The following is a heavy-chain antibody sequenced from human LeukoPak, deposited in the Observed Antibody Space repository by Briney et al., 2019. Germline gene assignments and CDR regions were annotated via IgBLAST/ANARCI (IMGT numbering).Heavy chain of an antibody. Sequence: SETLSLTCAVSGYSISSGYYCGWIRQPPGKGLEWMGSIYHSGGTYYNPSLKSRVTISVDTPKNQFSLKLSSVTAADTAVYYCARPNYGSGIYSFDYWGQGTLVTVSS. CDR2: IYHSGGT. CDR3: ARPNYGSGIYSFDY. V-gene: IGHV4-38-2*01. CDR1: GYSISSGYY. J-gene: IGHJ4*02. D-gene: IGHD3-10*01.